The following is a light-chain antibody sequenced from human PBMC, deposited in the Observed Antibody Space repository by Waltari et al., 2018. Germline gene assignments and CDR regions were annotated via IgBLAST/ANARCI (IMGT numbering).Light chain of an antibody. CDR1: SSAVGGSNY. J-gene: IGLJ3*02. CDR3: TSFTSSNTWV. Sequence: QSALTQPASVSGSPGQSITISCTGTSSAVGGSNYVSWYQQHPGKAPKVMIYEVTNRPSGVSHRFSGSKSDNTASLTISGLQAEDEADYYCTSFTSSNTWVFGGGTKLTVL. V-gene: IGLV2-14*01. CDR2: EVT.